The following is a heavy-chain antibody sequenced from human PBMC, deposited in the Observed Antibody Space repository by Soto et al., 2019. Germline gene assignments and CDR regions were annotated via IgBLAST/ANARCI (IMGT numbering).Heavy chain of an antibody. CDR1: GFTFSDYY. CDR2: ISSSGSTI. Sequence: GGSLRLSCAASGFTFSDYYMSWIRQAPGKGLEWVSYISSSGSTIYYADSVKGRFTISRDNAKNSLYLQMNSLRAEDTAVYYCARVGCSGGSCYSRSEYYFDYWGQGTLVTVSS. CDR3: ARVGCSGGSCYSRSEYYFDY. J-gene: IGHJ4*02. V-gene: IGHV3-11*01. D-gene: IGHD2-15*01.